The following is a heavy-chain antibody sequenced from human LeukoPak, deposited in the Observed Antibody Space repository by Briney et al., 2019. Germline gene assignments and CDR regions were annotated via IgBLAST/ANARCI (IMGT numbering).Heavy chain of an antibody. CDR2: IRTSSSAI. CDR3: AILVGSTWRDDY. CDR1: GFSFSSYS. V-gene: IGHV3-48*04. J-gene: IGHJ4*02. Sequence: GGSLRLSCVTSGFSFSSYSMNWVRQAPGKGLEWVSYIRTSSSAIYYADSVKGRFTISRDDAKNSLYLQMNSLRAEETAVYYCAILVGSTWRDDYWGQGTLVTVSS. D-gene: IGHD1-26*01.